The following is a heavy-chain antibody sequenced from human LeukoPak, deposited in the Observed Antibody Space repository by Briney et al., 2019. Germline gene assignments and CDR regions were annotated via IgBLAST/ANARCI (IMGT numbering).Heavy chain of an antibody. CDR2: IRTKAYGGTT. J-gene: IGHJ4*02. D-gene: IGHD1-26*01. CDR1: GFTFGDYA. V-gene: IGHV3-49*04. Sequence: PGGSPRLSCTASGFTFGDYAMSWVRQAPGKGLEWVGFIRTKAYGGTTEYAASVKGRFTISRDDSKSIVYLQMNSLKTEDTAVYYCARELSGSYYDFDYWGQGTLVTVSS. CDR3: ARELSGSYYDFDY.